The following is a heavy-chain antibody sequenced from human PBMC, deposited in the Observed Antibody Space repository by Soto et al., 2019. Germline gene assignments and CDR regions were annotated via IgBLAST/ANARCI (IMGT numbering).Heavy chain of an antibody. J-gene: IGHJ6*02. V-gene: IGHV4-39*01. CDR3: ARLGRQKTSYYYGMDV. Sequence: SETMCLTWSVAGGSSSSSSCYWGWISQPPGKGLEWIGSIYYSGSTYYNPSLKSRVTISVDTSKNQFSLKLSSVTAADTAVYYCARLGRQKTSYYYGMDVWGQGTTVTVSS. CDR2: IYYSGST. D-gene: IGHD2-15*01. CDR1: GGSSSSSSCY.